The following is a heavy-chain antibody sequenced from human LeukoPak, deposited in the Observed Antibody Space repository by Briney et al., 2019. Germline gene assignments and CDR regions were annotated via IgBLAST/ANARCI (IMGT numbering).Heavy chain of an antibody. CDR3: TTEYYGDYHY. CDR1: GFTFSSYG. J-gene: IGHJ4*02. Sequence: GGSLRLSCAASGFTFSSYGMHWVRQAPGKGLEWVAVISYDGRNKYYADSVKGRFTISRDNSKNTLYLQMNSLTTENTAVYYCTTEYYGDYHYWGQGTLVTVSS. D-gene: IGHD4-17*01. CDR2: ISYDGRNK. V-gene: IGHV3-30*03.